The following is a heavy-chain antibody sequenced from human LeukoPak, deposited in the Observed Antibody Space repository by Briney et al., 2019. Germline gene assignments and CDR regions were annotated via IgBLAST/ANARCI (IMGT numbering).Heavy chain of an antibody. CDR1: GFTFSSYS. Sequence: GSLRLSCAASGFTFSSYSMNWVRQAPGKGLEWIGSIYHSGSTYYNPSLKSRVTISVDTFKNQFSLKLSSVTAADTAVYYCARGITMVRGVYDYWGQGTLVTVSS. CDR2: IYHSGST. J-gene: IGHJ4*02. D-gene: IGHD3-10*01. CDR3: ARGITMVRGVYDY. V-gene: IGHV4-38-2*01.